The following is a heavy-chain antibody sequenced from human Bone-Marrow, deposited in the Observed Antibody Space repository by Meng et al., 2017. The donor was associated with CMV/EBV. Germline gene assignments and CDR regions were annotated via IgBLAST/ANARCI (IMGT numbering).Heavy chain of an antibody. V-gene: IGHV3-21*01. CDR2: ISSSSYI. Sequence: GESLKISCAASGFTFSSYSMNWVRQAPGKGLEWVSSISSSSYIYYADSVEGRFTISRDNAKNSLYLQMNSLRAEDTAVYYCARKAYSRGFDYWGQGTLVTVSS. CDR3: ARKAYSRGFDY. D-gene: IGHD6-13*01. CDR1: GFTFSSYS. J-gene: IGHJ4*02.